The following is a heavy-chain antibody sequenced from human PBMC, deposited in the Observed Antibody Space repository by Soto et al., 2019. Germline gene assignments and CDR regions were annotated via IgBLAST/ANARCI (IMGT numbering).Heavy chain of an antibody. D-gene: IGHD6-19*01. CDR1: GGSISSGGYS. Sequence: SETLSLTCAVSGGSISSGGYSWSWIRQPPGRGLNYIGYIYHSGSTYYNPSLKSRVTISVDRSKNQFSLKLSSVTAADTAVYYCARVRSGWGIDYWGQGTLVTVSS. V-gene: IGHV4-30-2*01. CDR3: ARVRSGWGIDY. CDR2: IYHSGST. J-gene: IGHJ4*02.